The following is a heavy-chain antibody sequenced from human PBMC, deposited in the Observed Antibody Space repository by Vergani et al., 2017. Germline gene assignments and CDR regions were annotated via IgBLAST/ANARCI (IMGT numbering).Heavy chain of an antibody. V-gene: IGHV4-39*01. J-gene: IGHJ4*02. CDR1: GGSISSSSYY. Sequence: QVQLQESGPGLVKPSETLSLTCTVSGGSISSSSYYWGWIRPPPGKGLEWIGSLYYSGSTYPNPSLKSRVTISVDTSKNRFCLKLSSVTAADTAVYCCARQGTRWFGELLQSCYFDDWGQGTLVTVSS. CDR2: LYYSGST. CDR3: ARQGTRWFGELLQSCYFDD. D-gene: IGHD3-10*01.